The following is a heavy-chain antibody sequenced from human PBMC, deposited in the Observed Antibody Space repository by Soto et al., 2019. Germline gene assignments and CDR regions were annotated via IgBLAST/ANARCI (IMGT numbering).Heavy chain of an antibody. V-gene: IGHV3-23*01. D-gene: IGHD5-12*01. CDR3: AKDKGSGYEFDS. J-gene: IGHJ4*02. CDR1: GFTFSSYA. CDR2: ISGSGGST. Sequence: EVQLLESGGGLVQPGGSLRLSCAASGFTFSSYAMSWVRQAPGKGLEWVSAISGSGGSTYYADSVKGRFTISRDNAKNSLYLQMNSLRPEDTALYYCAKDKGSGYEFDSWGQGTLVTVSS.